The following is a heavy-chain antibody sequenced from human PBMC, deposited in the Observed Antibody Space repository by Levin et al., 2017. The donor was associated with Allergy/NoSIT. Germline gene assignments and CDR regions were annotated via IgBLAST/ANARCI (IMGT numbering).Heavy chain of an antibody. D-gene: IGHD2-8*02. CDR1: GGSISSSSYY. Sequence: SQTLSLTCTVSGGSISSSSYYWGWIRQPPGKGLEWIGSIYYSGSTYYNPSLKSRVTISVDTSKNQFSLKLSSVTAADTAVYYCARVIVLGIGAFDNWGQGTMVTVSS. CDR3: ARVIVLGIGAFDN. J-gene: IGHJ3*02. CDR2: IYYSGST. V-gene: IGHV4-39*01.